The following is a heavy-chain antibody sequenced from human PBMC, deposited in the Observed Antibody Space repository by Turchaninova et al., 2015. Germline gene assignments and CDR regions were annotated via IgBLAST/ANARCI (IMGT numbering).Heavy chain of an antibody. D-gene: IGHD3-10*01. CDR1: GFTFSNFR. Sequence: EVHLVESGGGLVKPGGSLRLSCAGSGFTFSNFRINWVRQAPGKGLEWVSSISSRSTYIKYADSVKGRFTISRDNAKNSVFLQMNSLRAEDTAVYYCARETSGDAFDIWGQGTMVTVSP. CDR3: ARETSGDAFDI. V-gene: IGHV3-21*01. J-gene: IGHJ3*02. CDR2: ISSRSTYI.